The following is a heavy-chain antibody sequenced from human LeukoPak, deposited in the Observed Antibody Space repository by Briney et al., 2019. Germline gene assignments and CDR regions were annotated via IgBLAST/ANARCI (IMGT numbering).Heavy chain of an antibody. CDR1: GYTLTELS. J-gene: IGHJ6*02. V-gene: IGHV1-24*01. CDR3: ATEGSSSWLLRLNRRDPYYYYYGMDV. CDR2: FDPEDGET. D-gene: IGHD6-13*01. Sequence: ASVKVPCKVSGYTLTELSMHWVRQAPGKGLEWMGGFDPEDGETIYAQKFQGRVTMTEDSSTDTAYMELSSLRSEDTAVYYCATEGSSSWLLRLNRRDPYYYYYGMDVWGQGTTVTVSS.